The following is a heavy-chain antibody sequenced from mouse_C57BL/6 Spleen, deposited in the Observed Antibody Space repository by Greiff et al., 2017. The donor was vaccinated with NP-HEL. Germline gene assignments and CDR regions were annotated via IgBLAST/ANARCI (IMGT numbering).Heavy chain of an antibody. CDR1: GFSLTSYG. J-gene: IGHJ3*01. Sequence: VKLMESGPGLVAPSQSLSITCTVSGFSLTSYGVSWVRQPPGKGLEWLGVIWGDGSTNYHSALISRLSISKDNSKSQVFLKLNSLQTDDTATYYCAKGGVFRYYGSSYLFAYWGQGTLVTVSA. D-gene: IGHD1-1*01. CDR3: AKGGVFRYYGSSYLFAY. CDR2: IWGDGST. V-gene: IGHV2-3*01.